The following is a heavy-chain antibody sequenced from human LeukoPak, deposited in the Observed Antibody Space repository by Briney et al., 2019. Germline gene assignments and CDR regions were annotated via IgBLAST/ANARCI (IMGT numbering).Heavy chain of an antibody. CDR2: IIPMFGTP. D-gene: IGHD1-7*01. J-gene: IGHJ5*02. Sequence: VASVKVSCKASGGAFSSYAIKWMRKAPGQGLEWMVGIIPMFGTPNYAQKFQGRVTISTDESTSTAYMELSSLTSEDTAIYYCATDLNWNYGWFDPWGQGTLVTVSS. CDR1: GGAFSSYA. V-gene: IGHV1-69*05. CDR3: ATDLNWNYGWFDP.